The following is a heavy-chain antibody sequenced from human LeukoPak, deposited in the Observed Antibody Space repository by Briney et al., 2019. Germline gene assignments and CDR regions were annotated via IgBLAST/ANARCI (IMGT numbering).Heavy chain of an antibody. Sequence: SETQSLTCTVSGYSISSGYYWGWIRQPPGKGLEWIGSIYHSGSTYYNPSLKSRVTISVDTSKNQFTLKLSSVTAADTAVYYCASYGSGSYYPFDPWGQGTLVTVSS. CDR1: GYSISSGYY. D-gene: IGHD3-10*01. V-gene: IGHV4-38-2*02. CDR2: IYHSGST. J-gene: IGHJ5*02. CDR3: ASYGSGSYYPFDP.